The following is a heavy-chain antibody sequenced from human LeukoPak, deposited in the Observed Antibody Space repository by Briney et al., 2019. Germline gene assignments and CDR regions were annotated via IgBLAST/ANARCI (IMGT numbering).Heavy chain of an antibody. V-gene: IGHV3-23*01. CDR1: GFTFSNYA. CDR3: AKLGCSSTSCYFGSRFDP. D-gene: IGHD2-2*01. CDR2: ISGSGGST. J-gene: IGHJ5*02. Sequence: QPGGSLRLSCAASGFTFSNYAMMWVRQAPGKGLEWVSAISGSGGSTYYADSVKGRFTISRDNSKNTLYLQMNSLRAEGTAVYYCAKLGCSSTSCYFGSRFDPWGQGTLVTVSS.